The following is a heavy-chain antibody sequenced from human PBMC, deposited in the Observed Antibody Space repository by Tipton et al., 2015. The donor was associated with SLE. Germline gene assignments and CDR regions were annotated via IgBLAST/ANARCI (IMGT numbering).Heavy chain of an antibody. V-gene: IGHV3-23*03. CDR2: IYSGAGNT. J-gene: IGHJ4*02. CDR1: EFTFSSYA. Sequence: SLRLSCSASEFTFSSYAMSWVRQAPGKGLEWVSVIYSGAGNTYYADSVKGRFTISRDNSKNTVFLEMNSLRVEDTALYYCARAVRGWDEAAFDYWGQGKLVAVFS. D-gene: IGHD6-19*01. CDR3: ARAVRGWDEAAFDY.